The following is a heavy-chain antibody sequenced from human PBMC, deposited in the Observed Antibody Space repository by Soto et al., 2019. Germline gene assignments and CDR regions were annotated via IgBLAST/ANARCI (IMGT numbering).Heavy chain of an antibody. J-gene: IGHJ4*01. CDR2: IYYDGSNR. Sequence: GGSLRLSCAASGFTFGTYAMHWVRQAPGKGLEWVAVIYYDGSNRYYGDTVKGRFTISRDNSKSTLYLQMSSLRAEDSAVYYCARAFCTNGVCYYFFDYWGHGTLVTVSS. CDR3: ARAFCTNGVCYYFFDY. D-gene: IGHD2-8*01. CDR1: GFTFGTYA. V-gene: IGHV3-33*01.